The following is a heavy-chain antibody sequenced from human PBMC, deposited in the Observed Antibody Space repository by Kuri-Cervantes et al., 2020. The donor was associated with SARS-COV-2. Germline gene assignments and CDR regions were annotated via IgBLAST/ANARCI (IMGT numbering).Heavy chain of an antibody. CDR3: ARARGEYDFWSGYYPSYYYYYGMDV. J-gene: IGHJ6*02. CDR2: SGAASGSSGSSP. V-gene: IGHV3-23*01. D-gene: IGHD3-3*01. CDR1: GFIFNNFA. Sequence: GESLKISCAASGFIFNNFALSWVRQAPGKGLEWVSASGAASGSSGSSPYYADSVKGRFTISRDNSKNTLYLQMNSLRAEDTAVYYCARARGEYDFWSGYYPSYYYYYGMDVWGQGTTVTVSS.